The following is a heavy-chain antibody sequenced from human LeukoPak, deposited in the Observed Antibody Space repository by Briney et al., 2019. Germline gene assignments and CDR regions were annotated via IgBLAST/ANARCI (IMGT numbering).Heavy chain of an antibody. V-gene: IGHV3-21*01. D-gene: IGHD3-22*01. CDR2: ISSSSSSI. J-gene: IGHJ4*02. Sequence: GGSLRLSCAASGFTFSSYWMNWVRQAPGKGLEWVSSISSSSSSIYYADSVKGRFTISRDNAKNSLCLQMNSLRAEDTAVYYCARDRPYYYDSSDNWGQGTLVTVSS. CDR3: ARDRPYYYDSSDN. CDR1: GFTFSSYW.